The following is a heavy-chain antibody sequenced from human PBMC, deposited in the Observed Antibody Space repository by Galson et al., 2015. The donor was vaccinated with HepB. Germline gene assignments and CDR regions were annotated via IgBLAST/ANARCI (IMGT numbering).Heavy chain of an antibody. V-gene: IGHV3-33*01. J-gene: IGHJ6*02. Sequence: SLRLSCAASGFTFSSFGMHWVRQAPGKGLEWVAIMWYDGSNEHYADSVKGRFTISRDNSKNTLYLQMNSLRAEDTAVYYCARDSGDCSGGSCYSYYYFGMDVWGQGTTVTVSS. CDR1: GFTFSSFG. CDR3: ARDSGDCSGGSCYSYYYFGMDV. D-gene: IGHD2-15*01. CDR2: MWYDGSNE.